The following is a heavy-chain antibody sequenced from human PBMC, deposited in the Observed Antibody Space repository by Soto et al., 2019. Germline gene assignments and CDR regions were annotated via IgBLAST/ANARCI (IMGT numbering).Heavy chain of an antibody. CDR1: GYTFTNFG. CDR2: INTYNANT. D-gene: IGHD3-9*01. CDR3: ARGGAVSDDFDWLPAY. Sequence: ASVKVSCKASGYTFTNFGISWVRQAPGQGLEWMGWINTYNANTNYAQKLKGRVTMTTDTSTSTAYMELRSLRSDDTAVYYCARGGAVSDDFDWLPAYWGQGTLVTVSS. V-gene: IGHV1-18*01. J-gene: IGHJ4*02.